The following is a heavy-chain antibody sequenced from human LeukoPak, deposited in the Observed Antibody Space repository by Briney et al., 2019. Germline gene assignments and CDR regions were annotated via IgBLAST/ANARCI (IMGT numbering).Heavy chain of an antibody. CDR1: GFTFSSYE. J-gene: IGHJ4*02. CDR3: AKDFSQEGSHSVDF. CDR2: ISSSGSTI. V-gene: IGHV3-48*03. D-gene: IGHD2/OR15-2a*01. Sequence: GGSLRLSCAASGFTFSSYEMNWVRQAPGKGLEWVSYISSSGSTIYYADSVKGRFIISRDNSKNTLFLQMNSLRAEDTAVYFCAKDFSQEGSHSVDFWGQGTLVTVSS.